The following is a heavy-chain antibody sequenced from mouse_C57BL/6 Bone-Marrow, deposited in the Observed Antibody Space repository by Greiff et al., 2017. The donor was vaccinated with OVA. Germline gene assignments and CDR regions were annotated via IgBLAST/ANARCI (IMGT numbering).Heavy chain of an antibody. D-gene: IGHD2-4*01. Sequence: EVKLMESGGGLVKPGGSLKLSCAASGFTFSDYGMHWVRQAPEKGLEWVAYISSGSSTIYYADTVKGRFTISRDNAKNTLFLQMTSLRSEDTAMYYCARTGDYDWDYYAMDYWGQGTSVTVSS. CDR1: GFTFSDYG. CDR3: ARTGDYDWDYYAMDY. CDR2: ISSGSSTI. J-gene: IGHJ4*01. V-gene: IGHV5-17*01.